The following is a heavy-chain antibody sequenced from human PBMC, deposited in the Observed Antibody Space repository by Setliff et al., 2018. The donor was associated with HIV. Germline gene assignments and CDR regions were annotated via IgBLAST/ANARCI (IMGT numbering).Heavy chain of an antibody. D-gene: IGHD3-3*01. CDR2: IDPTGGRT. CDR1: GYTFDIYY. J-gene: IGHJ5*02. Sequence: GASVKVSCKTSGYTFDIYYIHWVRQAPGQGLEWMGVIDPTGGRTTYAQKFEDRVTMTRDLSTSTVYMELTRLKSEDVAIYYCARDGINYDFWSSQNASNWFDPWGQGTLVTVSS. V-gene: IGHV1-46*02. CDR3: ARDGINYDFWSSQNASNWFDP.